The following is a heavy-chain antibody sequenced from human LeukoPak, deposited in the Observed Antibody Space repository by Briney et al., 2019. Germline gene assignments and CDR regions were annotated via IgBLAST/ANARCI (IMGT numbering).Heavy chain of an antibody. CDR2: IKHDSSKK. V-gene: IGHV3-7*04. D-gene: IGHD2-2*01. Sequence: PGGSLRLSCAAAGFIFRNNWMSWVRQPPGKGLEWVANIKHDSSKKYSVDSVKGPFNIYRDNVKRILYLQMNSLRAEDTAVYFCARGRSMDFWGQGTLVTVSS. CDR3: ARGRSMDF. CDR1: GFIFRNNW. J-gene: IGHJ4*02.